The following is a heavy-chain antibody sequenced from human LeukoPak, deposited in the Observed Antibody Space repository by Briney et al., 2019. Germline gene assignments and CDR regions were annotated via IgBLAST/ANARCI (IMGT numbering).Heavy chain of an antibody. CDR2: IYYSGST. D-gene: IGHD1-26*01. Sequence: SETLSLTCTVSGGSISSYYWSWIRQPPGKGLEWIGYIYYSGSTNYNPSLKSRVTISVDTSKNQFSLKLSSVTAADTAVYYCARDRRVGATRAYYYYGMDVWGQGTTVTVSS. CDR1: GGSISSYY. V-gene: IGHV4-59*01. CDR3: ARDRRVGATRAYYYYGMDV. J-gene: IGHJ6*02.